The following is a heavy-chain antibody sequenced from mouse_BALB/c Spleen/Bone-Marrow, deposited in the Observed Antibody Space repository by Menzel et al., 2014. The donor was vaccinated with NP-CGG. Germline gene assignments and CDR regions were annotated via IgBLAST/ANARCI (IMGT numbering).Heavy chain of an antibody. J-gene: IGHJ3*01. CDR1: GYTFSRNW. CDR3: ARVGSTMITTAFAY. Sequence: QVQLQQPGAELMKPGASVKISCKATGYTFSRNWIEWVEQRPGHGLEWIGEILPGSGSTNYNEKFKGKATFTADTSSNTANMQLSSLTSEDSGVYYCARVGSTMITTAFAYWGQGTLVTVSA. V-gene: IGHV1-9*01. CDR2: ILPGSGST. D-gene: IGHD2-4*01.